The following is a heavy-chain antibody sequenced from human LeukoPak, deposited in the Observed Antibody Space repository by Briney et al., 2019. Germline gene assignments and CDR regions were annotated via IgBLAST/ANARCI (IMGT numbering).Heavy chain of an antibody. CDR2: ISSSSSYI. Sequence: PGGSLRLSCAASGFTFSGYVMNWVRQAPGKGLEWLSYISSSSSYIYYADSVKGRFTISRDNAKNTLYLQMNSLRAADTAVYYCARGVGGDSRFDPWGQGTLVTVSS. CDR1: GFTFSGYV. CDR3: ARGVGGDSRFDP. V-gene: IGHV3-21*05. J-gene: IGHJ5*02. D-gene: IGHD1-26*01.